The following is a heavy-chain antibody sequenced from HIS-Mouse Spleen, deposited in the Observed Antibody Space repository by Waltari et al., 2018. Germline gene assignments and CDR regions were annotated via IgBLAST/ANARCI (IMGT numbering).Heavy chain of an antibody. CDR2: INPNSGGT. Sequence: QVQLVQSGAEVKKPGASVKVSWKASGYIFTVYSMHRVRQAPGQGLEWMGWINPNSGGTNYAQKFQGRVTMTRDTSISTAYMELSRLRSDDTAVYYCARGQHPNKVYFDYWGQGTLVTVSS. D-gene: IGHD2-21*01. CDR1: GYIFTVYS. V-gene: IGHV1-2*02. J-gene: IGHJ4*02. CDR3: ARGQHPNKVYFDY.